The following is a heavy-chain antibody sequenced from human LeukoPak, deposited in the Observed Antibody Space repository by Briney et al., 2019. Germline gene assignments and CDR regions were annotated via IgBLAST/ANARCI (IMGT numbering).Heavy chain of an antibody. CDR1: GGSISSYY. CDR2: IYYSGYT. Sequence: SETLSLTCTVSGGSISSYYWSWIRQPPGKGLEWIGYIYYSGYTNYNPSLKSRVTISVDTSKNQFSLKLSSVTAADTAVYYCARRNSGYDDFDYWGQGTLVTVSS. D-gene: IGHD5-12*01. V-gene: IGHV4-59*01. CDR3: ARRNSGYDDFDY. J-gene: IGHJ4*02.